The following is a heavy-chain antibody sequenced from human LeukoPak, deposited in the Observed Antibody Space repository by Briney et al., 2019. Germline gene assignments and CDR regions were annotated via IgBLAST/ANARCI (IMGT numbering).Heavy chain of an antibody. CDR3: ARGVAVAGIDY. D-gene: IGHD6-19*01. CDR2: INHSGST. V-gene: IGHV4-34*01. Sequence: SETLSLTCAVYGGSFSGYYWSWIRQPPGKGLEWIGEINHSGSTNYNPSLKSRVTISVDTSKNQFSLRLSSVTAADTAVYYCARGVAVAGIDYWGQGTLVTVSS. CDR1: GGSFSGYY. J-gene: IGHJ4*02.